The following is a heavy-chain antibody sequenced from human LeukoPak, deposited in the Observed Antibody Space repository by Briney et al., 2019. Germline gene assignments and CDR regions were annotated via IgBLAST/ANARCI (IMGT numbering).Heavy chain of an antibody. V-gene: IGHV3-48*01. J-gene: IGHJ4*02. CDR2: ISGSSSTI. CDR1: GFTFSSYS. D-gene: IGHD3-22*01. CDR3: AKDLRITIIVVVKAPTEFDY. Sequence: GGSLRLSCAASGFTFSSYSMNWVRQAPGKGLEWISYISGSSSTIYYADSVKGRFTISRDNSKNTLYLQMNSLRAEDTAVYYCAKDLRITIIVVVKAPTEFDYWGQGTLVTVSS.